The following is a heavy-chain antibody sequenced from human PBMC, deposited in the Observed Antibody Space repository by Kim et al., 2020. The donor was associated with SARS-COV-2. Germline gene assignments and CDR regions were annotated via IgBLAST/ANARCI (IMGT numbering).Heavy chain of an antibody. CDR3: ARDFYDILTGYAFDI. D-gene: IGHD3-9*01. J-gene: IGHJ3*02. V-gene: IGHV4-59*13. Sequence: SETLSLTCTVSGGSISSYYWSWIRQPPGKGLEWIGYIYYSGSTNYNPSLKSRVTISVDTSKNQFSLKLSSVTAADTAVYYCARDFYDILTGYAFDIWGQGTMVTVSS. CDR2: IYYSGST. CDR1: GGSISSYY.